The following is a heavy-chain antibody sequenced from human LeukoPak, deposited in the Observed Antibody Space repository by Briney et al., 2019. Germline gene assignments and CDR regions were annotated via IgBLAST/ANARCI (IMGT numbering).Heavy chain of an antibody. CDR2: ISSSSSTI. V-gene: IGHV3-48*01. J-gene: IGHJ5*02. CDR1: GFTFSSYR. Sequence: GGSPRLSCAASGFTFSSYRMNWVRQAPGKGLEWVSYISSSSSTIYYADSVKGRFTISRDNAKNSLYLQMNSVRAEDTAVYYCERGYGDRWGQGPLVTGSS. CDR3: ERGYGDR. D-gene: IGHD4-17*01.